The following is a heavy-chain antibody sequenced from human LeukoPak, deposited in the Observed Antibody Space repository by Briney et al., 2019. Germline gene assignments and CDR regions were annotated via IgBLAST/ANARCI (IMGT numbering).Heavy chain of an antibody. V-gene: IGHV1-2*02. Sequence: AASVKVSCKASGYTFTGYYMHWVRQAPGQGLEWMGWINPNSGGTNYAQKFQGRVTMTRDTSISTAYMELSRLRSDDTAVYYCARGITMVRGVIPYYYYYMDVWGKGTTVTVSS. CDR1: GYTFTGYY. CDR3: ARGITMVRGVIPYYYYYMDV. CDR2: INPNSGGT. J-gene: IGHJ6*03. D-gene: IGHD3-10*01.